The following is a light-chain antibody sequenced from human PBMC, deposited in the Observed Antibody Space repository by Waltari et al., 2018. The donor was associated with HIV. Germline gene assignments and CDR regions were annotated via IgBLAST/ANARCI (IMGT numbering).Light chain of an antibody. CDR3: CSYAGTYTWV. Sequence: QSALTQPPPVSVSPGQSVTISCTGNRSDFGGSNSLSWYHQNPGKAPKLMIYDVSNRPSGVPDRFSGSKSGNTASLTISGLQAEDEADYYCCSYAGTYTWVFGGGTKLTVL. CDR1: RSDFGGSNS. CDR2: DVS. J-gene: IGLJ3*02. V-gene: IGLV2-11*01.